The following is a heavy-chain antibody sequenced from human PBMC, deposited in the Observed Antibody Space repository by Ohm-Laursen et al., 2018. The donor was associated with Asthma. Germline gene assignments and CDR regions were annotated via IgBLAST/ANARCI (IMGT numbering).Heavy chain of an antibody. V-gene: IGHV4-31*03. D-gene: IGHD6-6*01. Sequence: TLSLTCSVSGGSISSAGHYWSWIRQHPGKGLEWIGYIYYSGSTYYNPSLKSRVSMSVDTSKNQFSLKLSSVTAADTAVYYCASFRGSSSSDKYNWFDPWGQGTLVTVSS. CDR2: IYYSGST. CDR1: GGSISSAGHY. CDR3: ASFRGSSSSDKYNWFDP. J-gene: IGHJ5*02.